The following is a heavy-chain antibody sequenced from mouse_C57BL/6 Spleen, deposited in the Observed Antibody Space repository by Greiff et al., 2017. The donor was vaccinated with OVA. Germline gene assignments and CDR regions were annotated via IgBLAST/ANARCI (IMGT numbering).Heavy chain of an antibody. V-gene: IGHV1-69*01. Sequence: QVQLQQSGAELVMPGASVKLSCKASGYTFTSYWMHWVKQRPGQGLEWIGEIDPSDCYTNYNQKFKGQSTFTVDKSTSTAYMQLSSLTSEDSAVYYCASWTTWAMDYWGQGTSVTVSA. D-gene: IGHD1-1*01. CDR1: GYTFTSYW. CDR3: ASWTTWAMDY. J-gene: IGHJ4*01. CDR2: IDPSDCYT.